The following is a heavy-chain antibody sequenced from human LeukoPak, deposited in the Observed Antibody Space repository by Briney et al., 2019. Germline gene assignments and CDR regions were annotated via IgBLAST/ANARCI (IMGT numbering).Heavy chain of an antibody. CDR2: INTNTGNP. D-gene: IGHD5-18*01. CDR1: GYTFTSYD. J-gene: IGHJ4*02. Sequence: ASVKVSCKASGYTFTSYDINWVRQATGQGLEWMGWINTNTGNPTYAQGFTGRFVFSLDTSVSTAYLQISSLKAEDTAVYYCARGYSFFDYWGQGTLVTVSS. CDR3: ARGYSFFDY. V-gene: IGHV7-4-1*02.